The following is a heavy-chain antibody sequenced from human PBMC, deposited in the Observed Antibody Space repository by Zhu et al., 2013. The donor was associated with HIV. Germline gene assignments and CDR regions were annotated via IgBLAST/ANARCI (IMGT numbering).Heavy chain of an antibody. Sequence: QVQLVQSGAEVKKPGASVKVSCKASGYVFIDYYIHWVRQAPGQGLEWMGLINPRDRGTITAQKFQGRVTMTRDTSTSGVYMELRNLRSDDTAVYYCARDSRLTTARPNYYYYMDVWGKGTTVTVSS. J-gene: IGHJ6*03. CDR1: GYVFIDYY. V-gene: IGHV1-46*01. D-gene: IGHD6-6*01. CDR2: INPRDRGT. CDR3: ARDSRLTTARPNYYYYMDV.